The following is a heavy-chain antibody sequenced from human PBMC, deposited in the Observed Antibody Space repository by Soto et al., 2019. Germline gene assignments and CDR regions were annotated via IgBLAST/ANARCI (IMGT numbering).Heavy chain of an antibody. J-gene: IGHJ4*02. CDR2: IFFSGNT. CDR3: ARFDPGPYYFDF. V-gene: IGHV4-31*03. D-gene: IGHD3-9*01. CDR1: GGSILNGGHY. Sequence: SETLSLTCTVSGGSILNGGHYWTWIRQHPGKGLEWIGRIFFSGNTHYNPAPKSRLTFSLDTAKNQFSLKLTSVTAADTAIYYCARFDPGPYYFDFWGRGTLVTVSS.